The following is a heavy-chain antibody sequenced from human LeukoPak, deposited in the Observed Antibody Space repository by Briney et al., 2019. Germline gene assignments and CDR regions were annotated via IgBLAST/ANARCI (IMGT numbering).Heavy chain of an antibody. CDR1: GGSFSGYY. V-gene: IGHV4-34*01. CDR2: INHSGST. CDR3: ARQGGYCSSSSCRIWWFDP. D-gene: IGHD2-15*01. Sequence: SETLSLTCAVYGGSFSGYYWSWIRQPPGKGLEWIGEINHSGSTNYNPSLKSRVTISVDTSKNQFSLKLNSVTAADTAVYYCARQGGYCSSSSCRIWWFDPWGQGTLVTVSS. J-gene: IGHJ5*02.